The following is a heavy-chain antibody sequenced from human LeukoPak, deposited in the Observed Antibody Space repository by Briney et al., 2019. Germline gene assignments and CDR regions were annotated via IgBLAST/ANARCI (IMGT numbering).Heavy chain of an antibody. CDR1: GGSFSGYY. CDR2: INHSGST. J-gene: IGHJ4*02. V-gene: IGHV4-34*01. CDR3: ARGLNPLSSWFSY. D-gene: IGHD6-13*01. Sequence: SETLSLTCAVYGGSFSGYYWSWIRQPPGKGLEWIGEINHSGSTNYNPSLKSRVTISVDTSKNQFSLKLSSVTAADTAVYYCARGLNPLSSWFSYWGQGTLVTVSS.